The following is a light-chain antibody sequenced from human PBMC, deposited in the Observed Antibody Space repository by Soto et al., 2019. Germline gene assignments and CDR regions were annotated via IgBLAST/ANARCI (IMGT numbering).Light chain of an antibody. CDR3: QSYDSSLSGSV. CDR2: GNS. V-gene: IGLV1-40*01. Sequence: QSVLTQPPSVSGAPGQRVTISCTGSSSNIGAGYVVHWYQQLPGTAPKLLIYGNSNRPSGVPDRFSGSKSGTSASLAITGVQAEDGADYYCQSYDSSLSGSVFGGRTKVTVL. CDR1: SSNIGAGYV. J-gene: IGLJ2*01.